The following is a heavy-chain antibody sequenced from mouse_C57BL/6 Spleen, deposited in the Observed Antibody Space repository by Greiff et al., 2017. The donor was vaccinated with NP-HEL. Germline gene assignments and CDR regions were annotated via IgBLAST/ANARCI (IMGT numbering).Heavy chain of an antibody. D-gene: IGHD5-1*01. Sequence: QVQLKQSGPELVKPGASVKISCKASGYAFSSSWMNWVKQRPGKGLEWIGRIYPGDGDTNYNGKFKGKATLTADKSSSTAYMQLSSLTSEDSAVYFGSRYRTYYAMDYWGQGTSVTVSS. CDR1: GYAFSSSW. CDR2: IYPGDGDT. J-gene: IGHJ4*01. V-gene: IGHV1-82*01. CDR3: SRYRTYYAMDY.